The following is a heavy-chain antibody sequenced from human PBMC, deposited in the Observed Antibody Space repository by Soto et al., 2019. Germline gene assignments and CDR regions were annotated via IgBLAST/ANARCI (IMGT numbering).Heavy chain of an antibody. Sequence: ASVKVSCKASGYTFTSYDINWVRQATGQGLEWMGWMNPNSGNTGYAQKFQGRVTMTRNTSISTAYMELSSLRSEDTAVYYCAAEPSMVRGVIALPEGYYYYGMDVWGQGTTVTVSS. CDR2: MNPNSGNT. V-gene: IGHV1-8*01. CDR1: GYTFTSYD. CDR3: AAEPSMVRGVIALPEGYYYYGMDV. D-gene: IGHD3-10*01. J-gene: IGHJ6*02.